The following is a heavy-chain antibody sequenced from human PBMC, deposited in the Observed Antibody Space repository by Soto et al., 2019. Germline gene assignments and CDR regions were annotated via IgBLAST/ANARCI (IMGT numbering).Heavy chain of an antibody. CDR1: GYRFTSYW. Sequence: GESLKISCRTSGYRFTSYWIAWVRQMPGKGLEWMGIIFPSDSDTRYSPSFQGHVTISADRSTSTVFLQWASLKASDTAVYFCARKDKSGYFNWFDPWGQGTLVTVSS. J-gene: IGHJ5*02. D-gene: IGHD3-22*01. CDR3: ARKDKSGYFNWFDP. CDR2: IFPSDSDT. V-gene: IGHV5-51*01.